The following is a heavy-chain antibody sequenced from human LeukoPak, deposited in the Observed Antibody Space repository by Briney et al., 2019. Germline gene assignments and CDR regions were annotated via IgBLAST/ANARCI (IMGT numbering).Heavy chain of an antibody. Sequence: ASVKLSCKASGFTFSSYTISWVRQAPGQGLEWMGMIIPILGITNYAQNFQCRVTITADKSTSTAYMELSSLRSEDTAVYYCARGYQLPSYYYYYMDVWGKGTTVTVSS. CDR3: ARGYQLPSYYYYYMDV. V-gene: IGHV1-69*02. D-gene: IGHD2-2*01. CDR2: IIPILGIT. J-gene: IGHJ6*03. CDR1: GFTFSSYT.